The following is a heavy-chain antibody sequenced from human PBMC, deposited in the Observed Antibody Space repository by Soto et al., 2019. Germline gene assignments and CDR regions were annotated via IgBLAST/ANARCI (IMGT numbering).Heavy chain of an antibody. CDR1: GFTFRDYA. V-gene: IGHV3-49*03. D-gene: IGHD3-3*01. CDR2: IRSKAYGGTT. CDR3: TSQRYDFWSGDPVDY. J-gene: IGHJ4*02. Sequence: GGSLRLSCTASGFTFRDYAMSWFRQAPGKGLEWVGFIRSKAYGGTTEYAASVKGRFTISRDDSKSIAYLQMNSLKTEDKAVYYCTSQRYDFWSGDPVDYWGQGTLVTVSS.